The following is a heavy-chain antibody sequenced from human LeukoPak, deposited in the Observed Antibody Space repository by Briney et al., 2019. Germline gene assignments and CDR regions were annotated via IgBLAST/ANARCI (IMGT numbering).Heavy chain of an antibody. CDR1: GGSISSGSYY. Sequence: SETLSLTCTVSGGSISSGSYYWSWIRQPAGKGLEWIGRIYTSGSTNYNPSLKSRATISVDTSKNQFSLKLSSVTAADTAVYYCARFTFGYSSGWNFDYWGQGTLVTVSS. D-gene: IGHD6-19*01. V-gene: IGHV4-61*02. CDR2: IYTSGST. J-gene: IGHJ4*02. CDR3: ARFTFGYSSGWNFDY.